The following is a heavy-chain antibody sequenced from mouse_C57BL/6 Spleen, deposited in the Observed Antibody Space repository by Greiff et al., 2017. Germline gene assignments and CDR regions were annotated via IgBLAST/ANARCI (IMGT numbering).Heavy chain of an antibody. V-gene: IGHV1-4*01. J-gene: IGHJ2*01. CDR2: INPSSGYT. CDR3: ARWIYYDSYFDY. CDR1: GYTFTSYT. D-gene: IGHD2-4*01. Sequence: VQLQQSGAELARPGASVKMSCKASGYTFTSYTMRWVKQRPGQGLEWIGYINPSSGYTKYNQKFKDKATLTADKSSSTAYMQLSSLTSEDSAVYYCARWIYYDSYFDYWGQGTTLTVSS.